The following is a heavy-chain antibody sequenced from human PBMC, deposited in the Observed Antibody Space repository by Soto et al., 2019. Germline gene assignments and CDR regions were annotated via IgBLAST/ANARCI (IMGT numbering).Heavy chain of an antibody. V-gene: IGHV1-69*05. CDR3: ARERGYCGGDCYSSFLH. Sequence: SVKVSCKASGGTFSSYAISWVRQAPGQGLEWMGGIIPIFGTANYAQKFQGRVTMTRDTSTSTAYMELSSLRSEDTAVYYCARERGYCGGDCYSSFLHWGQGTLVTVSS. J-gene: IGHJ1*01. CDR1: GGTFSSYA. D-gene: IGHD2-21*02. CDR2: IIPIFGTA.